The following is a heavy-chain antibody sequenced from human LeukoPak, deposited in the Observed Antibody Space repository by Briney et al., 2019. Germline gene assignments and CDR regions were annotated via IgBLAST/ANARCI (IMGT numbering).Heavy chain of an antibody. CDR2: ISHDGTNK. Sequence: GGSLRLSCVASGFSFSSYGMHWVRQPPGKGLEWVAVISHDGTNKYYADSVKGRFTISRDNSKNTLYLQMNSLRTEDTAVYYCARHRGPSLHSSGYFDYWGQGTLVTVSS. J-gene: IGHJ4*02. D-gene: IGHD3-22*01. V-gene: IGHV3-30*19. CDR3: ARHRGPSLHSSGYFDY. CDR1: GFSFSSYG.